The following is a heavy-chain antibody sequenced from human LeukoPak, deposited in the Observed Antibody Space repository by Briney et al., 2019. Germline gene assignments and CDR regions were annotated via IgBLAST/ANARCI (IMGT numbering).Heavy chain of an antibody. CDR1: GFTFSSYS. CDR2: ISSSSSYI. CDR3: ARDFVSGLLSWFDP. Sequence: GGSLRLSCAASGFTFSSYSMNWVRQAPGKGLEWVSSISSSSSYIYYADSVKGRFTISRDNAKNSLYLQMNSLRAEDTAVYYCARDFVSGLLSWFDPWGQGTLVTVSS. J-gene: IGHJ5*02. V-gene: IGHV3-21*01. D-gene: IGHD1-26*01.